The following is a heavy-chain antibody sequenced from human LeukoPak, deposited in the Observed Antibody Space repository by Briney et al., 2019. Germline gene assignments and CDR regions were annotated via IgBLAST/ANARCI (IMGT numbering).Heavy chain of an antibody. V-gene: IGHV3-43*02. CDR2: ISGDGGST. Sequence: GGSLRLSCAASGFTFDDYAMHWLLQAPGKGLQWVSVISGDGGSTYYADSVKGRFTISRDNSKNSLYLQMNSLRTEDTALYYCARSKVSSGYYRSGHYYYYYGMDVWGQGTTVTVSS. CDR1: GFTFDDYA. D-gene: IGHD3-22*01. J-gene: IGHJ6*02. CDR3: ARSKVSSGYYRSGHYYYYYGMDV.